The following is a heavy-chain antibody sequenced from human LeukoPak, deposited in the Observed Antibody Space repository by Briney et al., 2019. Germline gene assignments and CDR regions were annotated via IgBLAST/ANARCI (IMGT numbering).Heavy chain of an antibody. CDR3: ARDRDRWFGEKGPNWFDP. Sequence: GGSLRLSCAASGFTFSSYAMHWVRQAPGKGLEWVAVISYDGSNKYYADSVKGRFTISRDNSKNTLYLQMNSLRAEDTAVYYCARDRDRWFGEKGPNWFDPWGRGTLVTVSS. D-gene: IGHD3-10*01. J-gene: IGHJ5*02. CDR1: GFTFSSYA. V-gene: IGHV3-30-3*01. CDR2: ISYDGSNK.